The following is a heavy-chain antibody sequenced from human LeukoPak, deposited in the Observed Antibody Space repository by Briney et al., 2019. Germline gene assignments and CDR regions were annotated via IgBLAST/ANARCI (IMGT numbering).Heavy chain of an antibody. J-gene: IGHJ4*02. CDR2: ISWNSGSI. CDR1: GFTFDDYA. V-gene: IGHV3-9*01. Sequence: GGSLRLSCAASGFTFDDYAMHWVRQAPGKGLEWVSGISWNSGSIGYADSVEGRFTISRDNAMNSLYLQMNSLRVEDTAVYYCVRDWGGPDDYWGQGILVTVSS. D-gene: IGHD3-16*01. CDR3: VRDWGGPDDY.